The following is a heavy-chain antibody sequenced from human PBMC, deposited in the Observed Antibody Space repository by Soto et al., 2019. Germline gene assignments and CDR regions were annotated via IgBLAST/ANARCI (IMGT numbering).Heavy chain of an antibody. CDR3: VKEAHRAYRLEY. CDR2: ISYRGSNK. J-gene: IGHJ4*02. D-gene: IGHD2-21*01. CDR1: GFTFSDFD. Sequence: GGSLRLSCAASGFTFSDFDMHWVRQAPGKGLEWVAVISYRGSNKYYADSVKGRFTISRDNSNNMLYVQMDDLRPNDTAIYYCVKEAHRAYRLEYWGRGTLVTVS. V-gene: IGHV3-30*18.